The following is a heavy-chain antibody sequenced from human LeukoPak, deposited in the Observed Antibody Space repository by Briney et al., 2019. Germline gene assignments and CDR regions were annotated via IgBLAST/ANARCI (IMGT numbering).Heavy chain of an antibody. Sequence: GGSLRLSCAASGFTFSSYWMHWVRQAPGKGLVGVSRINSDGSSTSYADSVKGRFTISRDNAKNTLYVQMNSLRAEDTAVYYCARDFDRGAFDIWGQGTMVTVSS. J-gene: IGHJ3*02. D-gene: IGHD3-22*01. CDR2: INSDGSST. CDR1: GFTFSSYW. V-gene: IGHV3-74*01. CDR3: ARDFDRGAFDI.